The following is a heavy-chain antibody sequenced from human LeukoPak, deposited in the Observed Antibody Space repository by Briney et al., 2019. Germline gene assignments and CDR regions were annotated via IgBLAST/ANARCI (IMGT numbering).Heavy chain of an antibody. CDR2: ITSSSAYI. V-gene: IGHV3-21*01. CDR3: ARVLRDYYFDF. CDR1: GFSFSGYN. J-gene: IGHJ4*02. D-gene: IGHD3-9*01. Sequence: GGSLRLSCAASGFSFSGYNINWVRQAPGKGLEWVSSITSSSAYIYHADSVKGRFTISRDNAKNSLYLQMNSLRAEDTAVYYCARVLRDYYFDFWGQGTLVTVSS.